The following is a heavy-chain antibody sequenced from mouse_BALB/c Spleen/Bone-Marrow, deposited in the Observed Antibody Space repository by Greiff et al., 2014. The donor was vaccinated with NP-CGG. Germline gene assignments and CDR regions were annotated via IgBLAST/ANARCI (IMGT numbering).Heavy chain of an antibody. CDR3: TRRGIYDERTAMDY. Sequence: DVQLVESGGDLVYPGGSLKLSCAASGFTFSSYGMSWARQTPDTRLEWVATINSGGTNTYYPDSMKGRFTISRDNAKNTLYLQMSSLRSEDTAMYYCTRRGIYDERTAMDYWGRGTSVTVSS. CDR1: GFTFSSYG. D-gene: IGHD2-12*01. J-gene: IGHJ4*01. V-gene: IGHV5-6*01. CDR2: INSGGTNT.